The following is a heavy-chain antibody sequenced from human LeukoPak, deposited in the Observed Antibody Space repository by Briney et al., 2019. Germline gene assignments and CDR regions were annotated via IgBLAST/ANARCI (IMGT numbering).Heavy chain of an antibody. Sequence: PGRSLRLSCAASGFTFSSYAMHWVRQAPGKGLEWVAVISYDGSNKYYADSVKGRFTISRDNAKNSLYLQMNSLRAEDTAVYYCARDQTPPYYDFWSGYQYYYYYYMDVWGKGTTVTVSS. CDR1: GFTFSSYA. D-gene: IGHD3-3*01. CDR3: ARDQTPPYYDFWSGYQYYYYYYMDV. CDR2: ISYDGSNK. V-gene: IGHV3-30*07. J-gene: IGHJ6*03.